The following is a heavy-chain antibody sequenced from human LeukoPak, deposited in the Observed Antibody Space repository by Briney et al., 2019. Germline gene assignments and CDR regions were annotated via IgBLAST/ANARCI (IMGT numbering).Heavy chain of an antibody. Sequence: GASVKVSCKASGYTFTSYSMHWVRQAPGQGLEWMGIIKSTGGSTSYAQKFQGRVNMTRDMSTSTVYMELRSLRSDDTAVYYCAELGITMIGGVWGKGTTVTISS. CDR1: GYTFTSYS. CDR3: AELGITMIGGV. CDR2: IKSTGGST. V-gene: IGHV1-46*01. D-gene: IGHD3-10*02. J-gene: IGHJ6*04.